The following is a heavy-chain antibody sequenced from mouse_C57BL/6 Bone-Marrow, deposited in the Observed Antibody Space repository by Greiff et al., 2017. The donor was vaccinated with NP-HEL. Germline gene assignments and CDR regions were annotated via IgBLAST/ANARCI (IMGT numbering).Heavy chain of an antibody. V-gene: IGHV2-5*01. CDR3: AKNFYYGSSLDY. Sequence: VQLQQSGPGLVQPSQSLSITCTVSGFSLTSYGVHWVRQSPGKGLEWLGVIWRGGSTDYNAAFMSRLSITKDNSKSQVSFKMNSLQADDAAIYSCAKNFYYGSSLDYWGQGTTLTVSS. D-gene: IGHD1-1*01. CDR1: GFSLTSYG. CDR2: IWRGGST. J-gene: IGHJ2*01.